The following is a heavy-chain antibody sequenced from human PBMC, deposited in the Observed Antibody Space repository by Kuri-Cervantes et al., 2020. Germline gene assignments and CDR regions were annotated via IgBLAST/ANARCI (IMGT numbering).Heavy chain of an antibody. CDR3: ARVDTVVTEGLGAFDI. V-gene: IGHV1-18*01. CDR1: GYTFTSYG. Sequence: ASVKVSCKASGYTFTSYGISWVRQAPGQGLEWMGWISAYNGDTNYAQKLQGRVTMTTDTSTSTAYMELRSLRSDDTAVYYCARVDTVVTEGLGAFDIWGQGTMVTVSS. J-gene: IGHJ3*02. D-gene: IGHD4-23*01. CDR2: ISAYNGDT.